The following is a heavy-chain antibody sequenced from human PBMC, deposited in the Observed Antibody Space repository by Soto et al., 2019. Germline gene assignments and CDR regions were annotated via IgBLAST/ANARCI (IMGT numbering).Heavy chain of an antibody. D-gene: IGHD3-3*01. V-gene: IGHV4-61*01. CDR2: ISYSGST. CDR3: AGGYYDFWSGINYYYYGMDV. Sequence: PSETLSLTCTVSGGSVSSGSYYWTWIRQPPGKGLEWIGYISYSGSTYYNPALKSRVTISVDTSKNQFSLKLSSVTAADTAVYYCAGGYYDFWSGINYYYYGMDVWGQGTTVTVSS. CDR1: GGSVSSGSYY. J-gene: IGHJ6*02.